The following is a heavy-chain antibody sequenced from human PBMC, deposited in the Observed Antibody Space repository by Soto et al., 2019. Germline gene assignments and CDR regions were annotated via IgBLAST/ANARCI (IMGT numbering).Heavy chain of an antibody. V-gene: IGHV4-4*02. Sequence: QVQLQESGPGLVKPSGTLSLTCAVSGGSISSSNWWSWVRQPPGKGLEWIGEIYHSGSINYNPSLKSRFTISVDKYKNQFSLKLSSVTAADTAVYYCASRTDYDILTGYFNWFDPWGQGTLVTVSS. CDR2: IYHSGSI. J-gene: IGHJ5*02. D-gene: IGHD3-9*01. CDR3: ASRTDYDILTGYFNWFDP. CDR1: GGSISSSNW.